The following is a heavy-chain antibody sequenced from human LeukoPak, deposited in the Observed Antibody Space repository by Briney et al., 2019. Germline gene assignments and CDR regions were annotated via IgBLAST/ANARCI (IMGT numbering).Heavy chain of an antibody. CDR1: GFTFSSYW. J-gene: IGHJ4*02. V-gene: IGHV3-7*01. CDR3: ARWRPGSWNHFDY. Sequence: GGSLRLSCAASGFTFSSYWMSWVRQAPGKGLEWVANIKQDGSEKYYVDSVKGRFTISRDNAKNSLYLQMNSLRAEDTAVYYCARWRPGSWNHFDYWGQGTPVTVSS. D-gene: IGHD6-13*01. CDR2: IKQDGSEK.